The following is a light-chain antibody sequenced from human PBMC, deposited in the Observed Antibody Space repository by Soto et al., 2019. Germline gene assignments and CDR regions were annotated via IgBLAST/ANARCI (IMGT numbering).Light chain of an antibody. Sequence: DILMTQSPATLAMSPGERATLSSRASQSVSSTLAWYQQKPGQAPRLLIYDASSRATGIPDRFSGGGSGTDFTLTISRLEPEEFAVYYCQKFSSYPLTVGGGNKVAIK. J-gene: IGKJ4*01. CDR2: DAS. CDR3: QKFSSYPLT. CDR1: QSVSST. V-gene: IGKV3-20*01.